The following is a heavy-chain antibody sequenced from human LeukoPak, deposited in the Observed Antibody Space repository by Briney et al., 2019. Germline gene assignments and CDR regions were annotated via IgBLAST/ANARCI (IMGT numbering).Heavy chain of an antibody. Sequence: AGSLRLSCAASGFTFSNYAMHWVRQAPGQGLEWVAVISYDGSNKYYADSVKGRFTISRDNSKNTLYLQMNSLRAEDTAVYYCARDRQGLDYWGQGTLVTVSS. D-gene: IGHD3-16*01. J-gene: IGHJ4*02. CDR2: ISYDGSNK. V-gene: IGHV3-30-3*01. CDR3: ARDRQGLDY. CDR1: GFTFSNYA.